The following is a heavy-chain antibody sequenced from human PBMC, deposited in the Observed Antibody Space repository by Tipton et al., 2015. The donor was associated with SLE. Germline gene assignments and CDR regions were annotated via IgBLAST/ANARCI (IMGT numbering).Heavy chain of an antibody. Sequence: TLSLTCTVSGGSVSSGSYYWSWIRQPPGKGLEWIGYIYYSGNTNYNPSLKSRVTMSADTSKNQFSLKLSSVAAADTAVYYCAGVSGTYAFDIWGQGTLVTVSS. V-gene: IGHV4-61*01. J-gene: IGHJ3*02. CDR3: AGVSGTYAFDI. D-gene: IGHD1-26*01. CDR1: GGSVSSGSYY. CDR2: IYYSGNT.